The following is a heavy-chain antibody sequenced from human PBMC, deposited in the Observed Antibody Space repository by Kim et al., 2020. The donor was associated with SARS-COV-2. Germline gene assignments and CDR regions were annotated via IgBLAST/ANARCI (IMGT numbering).Heavy chain of an antibody. V-gene: IGHV3-33*01. D-gene: IGHD6-13*01. CDR1: GFTFSSYG. CDR3: ARGILSSSWPYYYYGMDV. CDR2: IWYDGSNK. Sequence: GGSLRLSCAASGFTFSSYGMHWVRQAPGKGLEWVAVIWYDGSNKYYADSVKGRFTISRDNSKNTLYLQMNSLRAEDTAVYYCARGILSSSWPYYYYGMDVWGQGTTVTVSS. J-gene: IGHJ6*02.